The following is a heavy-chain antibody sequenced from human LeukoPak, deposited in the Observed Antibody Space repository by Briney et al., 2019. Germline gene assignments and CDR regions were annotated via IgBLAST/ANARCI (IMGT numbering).Heavy chain of an antibody. J-gene: IGHJ4*02. D-gene: IGHD3-10*01. CDR1: GFTFTSSA. V-gene: IGHV3-23*01. Sequence: GGSLRLSCAASGFTFTSSAMSWVRQAPGKGLEWVSSISGSGHSTDYADSVKGRFTISRDNAKNSLYLQMNSLRAEDTAVYYCARDGGYYGSGEGFDYWGQGTLVTVSS. CDR3: ARDGGYYGSGEGFDY. CDR2: ISGSGHST.